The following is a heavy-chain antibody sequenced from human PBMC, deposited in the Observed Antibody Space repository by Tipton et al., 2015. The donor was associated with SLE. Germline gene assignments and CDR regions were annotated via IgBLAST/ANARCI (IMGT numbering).Heavy chain of an antibody. CDR3: APMPKGAFDI. V-gene: IGHV3-48*03. CDR2: ISTRGSIT. Sequence: SLRLSCAASGFTFSSYELNWVRQAPGNGLEWVSYISTRGSITYYADSVKGRFTISRDNSKNTLYLQMNSLRAEDTAVYYCAPMPKGAFDIWGQGTMVTVSS. D-gene: IGHD2-2*01. CDR1: GFTFSSYE. J-gene: IGHJ3*02.